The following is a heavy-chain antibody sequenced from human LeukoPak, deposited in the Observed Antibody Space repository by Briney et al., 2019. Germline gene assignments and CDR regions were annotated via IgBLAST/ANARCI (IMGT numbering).Heavy chain of an antibody. CDR3: ARTSGLTVAPDY. J-gene: IGHJ4*02. Sequence: GGSLRLSCAAPGFTFSSYNMNWVRQAPGKGLEWVSSIRSSTTYIYYADSVKGRFTISRDNAKNSLYLQMNSLRAEDTAVYYCARTSGLTVAPDYWGQGTLVTVSS. CDR1: GFTFSSYN. V-gene: IGHV3-21*01. D-gene: IGHD4-11*01. CDR2: IRSSTTYI.